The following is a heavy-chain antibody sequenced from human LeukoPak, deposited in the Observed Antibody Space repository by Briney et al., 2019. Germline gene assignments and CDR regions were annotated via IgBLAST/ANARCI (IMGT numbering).Heavy chain of an antibody. CDR1: GGSISSGGYY. J-gene: IGHJ5*02. CDR3: ANYGSGSYRFDP. Sequence: PSQTLSLTCTVSGGSISSGGYYWSWIRQHPGKGLEWIGYIYYSGSTYYNPSLKSRVTISVDTSKDQFSLKLSSVTAADTAVYYCANYGSGSYRFDPWGQGTLVTVSS. D-gene: IGHD3-10*01. V-gene: IGHV4-31*03. CDR2: IYYSGST.